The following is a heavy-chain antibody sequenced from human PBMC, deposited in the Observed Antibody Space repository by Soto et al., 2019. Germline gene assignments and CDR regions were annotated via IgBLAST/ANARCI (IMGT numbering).Heavy chain of an antibody. Sequence: SETLCFTCAAYGGSFSGSYWSWILQHPGKGLVWIGEITHSGSTNYSPSLKSRVTIAVDTSKSQFSLKLGAVTAADTAVDYGARGPGSSGWDLTRSAFDISGQRTMVTVSS. V-gene: IGHV4-34*01. CDR3: ARGPGSSGWDLTRSAFDI. D-gene: IGHD6-19*01. CDR1: GGSFSGSY. CDR2: ITHSGST. J-gene: IGHJ3*02.